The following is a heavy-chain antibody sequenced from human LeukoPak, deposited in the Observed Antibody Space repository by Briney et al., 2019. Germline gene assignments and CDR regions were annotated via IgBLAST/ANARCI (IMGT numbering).Heavy chain of an antibody. V-gene: IGHV1-8*01. CDR3: ARDLRAAGPNWFDP. CDR2: MNPNSGNT. CDR1: GYTFTSYD. Sequence: ASVKVSCKASGYTFTSYDINWVRQATGQGLEWMGWMNPNSGNTGYAQKFQGRVTMTRNTSISTAYMELSSLRSEDTAVYYCARDLRAAGPNWFDPWGQGTLVTVSS. D-gene: IGHD6-13*01. J-gene: IGHJ5*02.